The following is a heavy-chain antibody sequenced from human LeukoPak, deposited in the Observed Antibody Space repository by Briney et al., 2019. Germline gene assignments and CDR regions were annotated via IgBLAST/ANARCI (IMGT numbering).Heavy chain of an antibody. V-gene: IGHV3-23*01. Sequence: GGSLRLSCAASGFASGFTFSSYAMSWVRQAPGKGLEWVASINGRAATTYYADSVKGHFTISRDNSKNTLYLQMNSLGADDTAVYYCAKAPATGEGYYFYYMDVWGKGTTVTVSS. D-gene: IGHD7-27*01. CDR1: GFTFSSYA. J-gene: IGHJ6*03. CDR2: INGRAATT. CDR3: AKAPATGEGYYFYYMDV.